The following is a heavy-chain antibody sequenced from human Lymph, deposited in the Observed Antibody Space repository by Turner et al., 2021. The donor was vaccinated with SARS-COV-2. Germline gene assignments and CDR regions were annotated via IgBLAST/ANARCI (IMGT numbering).Heavy chain of an antibody. V-gene: IGHV3-23*01. CDR1: GFPFNQYA. CDR2: MSGSGGST. D-gene: IGHD3-16*01. J-gene: IGHJ6*02. CDR3: ANLYPTVSWEFPYGMDV. Sequence: EVQLLESGGGLLQPGGSLRLPCAASGFPFNQYAMSWVRQAPGKGLEWVSTMSGSGGSTYYADSVKGRFIISRDNSKNTLYLQMNSLRAEDTAVYYCANLYPTVSWEFPYGMDVWGQGTTVTVSS.